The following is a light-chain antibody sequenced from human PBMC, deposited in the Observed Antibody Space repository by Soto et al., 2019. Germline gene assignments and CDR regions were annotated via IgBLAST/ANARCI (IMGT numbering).Light chain of an antibody. Sequence: EVVLTQSPVALSLSPGERATLSCRASQNVANYLEWYQQKPGQAPRLLIYESSSRATGIPDRFSGSGSGTDFTLTIRRLEPEDFEVYDCQHYGFSLITFGQGTRLEIK. V-gene: IGKV3-20*01. CDR2: ESS. CDR1: QNVANY. CDR3: QHYGFSLIT. J-gene: IGKJ5*01.